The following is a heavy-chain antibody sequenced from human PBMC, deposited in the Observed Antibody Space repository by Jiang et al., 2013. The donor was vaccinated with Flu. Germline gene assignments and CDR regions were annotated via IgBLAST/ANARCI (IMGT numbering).Heavy chain of an antibody. CDR2: VSSSGGSM. Sequence: VQLVESGGGLIQPGGSLRLSCAASGFTFRNYDMNWVRQAPGRGLEWLSFVSSSGGSMYYADSVKGRFTISRDNAKNSLYLQMSSLSAEDTAVYFCARDRASGYSYGLYGMDVWGQGPRSPSP. D-gene: IGHD5-18*01. V-gene: IGHV3-48*03. CDR1: GFTFRNYD. CDR3: ARDRASGYSYGLYGMDV. J-gene: IGHJ6*02.